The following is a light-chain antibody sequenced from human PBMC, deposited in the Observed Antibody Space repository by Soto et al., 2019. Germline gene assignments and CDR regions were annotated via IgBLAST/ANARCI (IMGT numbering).Light chain of an antibody. Sequence: EIELTQSPGTLSLSPGESATLSCRASQSFSTNYVAWYQHKAGQAPRLLIYSASTRATGIPDRFSGSGSGTDYTLTISRLEPEDFAVYYCQQYASSMVYTFGQGTKLEVK. CDR1: QSFSTNY. CDR2: SAS. J-gene: IGKJ2*01. CDR3: QQYASSMVYT. V-gene: IGKV3-20*01.